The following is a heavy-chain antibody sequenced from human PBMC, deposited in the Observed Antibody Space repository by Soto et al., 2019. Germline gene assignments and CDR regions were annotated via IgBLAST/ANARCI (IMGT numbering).Heavy chain of an antibody. D-gene: IGHD3-16*01. CDR2: ISGNGGST. J-gene: IGHJ4*02. V-gene: IGHV3-23*01. CDR3: AKDLGYDSHQDY. Sequence: GGSLRLSCAASGFTFSSYAMSWVRQAPGKGLEWVSAISGNGGSTYYADSVKGRFTISRDNSKNTLYLQMNSLRAEDTAVYYCAKDLGYDSHQDYWGQGTLVTVSS. CDR1: GFTFSSYA.